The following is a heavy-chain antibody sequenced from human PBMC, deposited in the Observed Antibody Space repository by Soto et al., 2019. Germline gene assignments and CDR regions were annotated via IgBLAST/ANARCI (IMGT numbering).Heavy chain of an antibody. D-gene: IGHD1-26*01. Sequence: PSETLSLTCTVSGGSISNYYWSWIRQPPGKGLEWIGYIFYSGNTNYNPSLESRVTISVDTSKNQFSLKLSSVTAADTAVYYCARHRLTIDSGFDCWGQGTLVTVSS. J-gene: IGHJ4*02. V-gene: IGHV4-59*08. CDR1: GGSISNYY. CDR3: ARHRLTIDSGFDC. CDR2: IFYSGNT.